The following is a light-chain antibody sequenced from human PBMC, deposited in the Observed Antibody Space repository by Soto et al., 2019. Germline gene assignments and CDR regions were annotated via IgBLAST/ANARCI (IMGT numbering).Light chain of an antibody. Sequence: DIQMTQSPSTLSASVGDRVTISCRATQSISNSLAWYQQKPGKAPNLLIYKASSLETGVPSRFSGSGSGTEFTLIITSLQPDNSATYYCQQYASFWTFGQGTKVEIK. CDR2: KAS. V-gene: IGKV1-5*03. CDR3: QQYASFWT. CDR1: QSISNS. J-gene: IGKJ1*01.